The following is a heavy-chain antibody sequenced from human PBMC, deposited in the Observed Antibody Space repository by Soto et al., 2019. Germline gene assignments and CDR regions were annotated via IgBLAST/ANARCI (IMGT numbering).Heavy chain of an antibody. V-gene: IGHV3-9*01. CDR1: GFTFDDYA. Sequence: PGGSLRLSCAASGFTFDDYAMHWVRQAPGKGLEWVSGISWNSGSIGYADSVKGRFTISRDNAKNSLYLQMNSLRAEDTALYYCAKGPPGAKYQLLVQLDYWGQGTLVTVSS. J-gene: IGHJ4*02. CDR3: AKGPPGAKYQLLVQLDY. D-gene: IGHD2-2*01. CDR2: ISWNSGSI.